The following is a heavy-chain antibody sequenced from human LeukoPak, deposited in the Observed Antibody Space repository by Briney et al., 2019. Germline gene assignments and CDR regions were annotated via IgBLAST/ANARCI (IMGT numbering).Heavy chain of an antibody. CDR3: ATRKSYYDFWSGSPFDY. V-gene: IGHV1-24*01. J-gene: IGHJ4*02. CDR1: GYTLTELS. Sequence: GASVKVSCKVSGYTLTELSMHWVRQAPGKGLEWMGGFDPEDGETIYAQKFQGRVTMTEDTSTDTAYRELSSLRSEDTAVYYCATRKSYYDFWSGSPFDYWGQGTLVTVSS. D-gene: IGHD3-3*01. CDR2: FDPEDGET.